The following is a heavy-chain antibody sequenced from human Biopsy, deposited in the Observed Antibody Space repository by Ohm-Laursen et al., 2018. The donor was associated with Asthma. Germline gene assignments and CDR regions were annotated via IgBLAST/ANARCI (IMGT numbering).Heavy chain of an antibody. J-gene: IGHJ6*02. D-gene: IGHD5-18*01. CDR2: ISSDGNNK. CDR1: GFTLSSYA. CDR3: ARDGGYGYLYSMDV. V-gene: IGHV3-30-3*01. Sequence: SLRLSCAASGFTLSSYALHWVRQAPGKGLEWVALISSDGNNKYYADSVRGRFTISRDTSKDHLYLQMTNLRAEDTAVYYCARDGGYGYLYSMDVGGQGTTVTVSS.